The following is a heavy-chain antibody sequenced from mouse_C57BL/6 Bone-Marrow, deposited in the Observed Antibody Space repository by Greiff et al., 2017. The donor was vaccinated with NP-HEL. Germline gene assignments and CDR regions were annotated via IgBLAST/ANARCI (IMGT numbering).Heavy chain of an antibody. CDR3: ARERGITTVVGSFDY. CDR1: GYTFTSYG. Sequence: QVQLKESGAELARPGASVKLSCKASGYTFTSYGISWVKQRTGQGLEWIGEIYPRSGNTYYNEKFKGKATLTADKSSSTAYMELRSLTSEDSAVYFCARERGITTVVGSFDYWGQGTTLTVSS. J-gene: IGHJ2*01. V-gene: IGHV1-81*01. D-gene: IGHD1-1*01. CDR2: IYPRSGNT.